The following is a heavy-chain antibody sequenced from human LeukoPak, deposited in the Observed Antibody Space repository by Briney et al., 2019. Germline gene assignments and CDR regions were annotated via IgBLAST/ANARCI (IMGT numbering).Heavy chain of an antibody. D-gene: IGHD3-9*01. CDR3: TRQRPQTGTFDY. CDR1: GFSFSDSP. J-gene: IGHJ4*02. V-gene: IGHV3-73*01. Sequence: PGGSLKLSCAASGFSFSDSPMHWVRQASGKGLEWVGRVRDRANSYATGYAASVEGRFTISRDDSENTAYLQMNSLIIEDTAVYYCTRQRPQTGTFDYWGQGVLATVSS. CDR2: VRDRANSYAT.